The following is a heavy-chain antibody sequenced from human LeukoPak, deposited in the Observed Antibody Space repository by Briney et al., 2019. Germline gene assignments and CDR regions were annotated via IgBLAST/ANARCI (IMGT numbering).Heavy chain of an antibody. Sequence: SVKVSCKASGGTFSSYAISWVRQAPGQGLEWMGGIIPIFGAANYAQKFQGRVTITADESTSTAYMELSSLRSEDTAVYYCARDRTMIVVEDYYYYGMDVWGQGTTVTVSS. CDR2: IIPIFGAA. CDR3: ARDRTMIVVEDYYYYGMDV. J-gene: IGHJ6*02. D-gene: IGHD3-22*01. V-gene: IGHV1-69*13. CDR1: GGTFSSYA.